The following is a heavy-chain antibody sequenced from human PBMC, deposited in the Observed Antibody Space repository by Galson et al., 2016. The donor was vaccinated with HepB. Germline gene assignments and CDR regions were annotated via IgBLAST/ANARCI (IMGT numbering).Heavy chain of an antibody. CDR1: GFTFRSYG. J-gene: IGHJ4*02. V-gene: IGHV3-30*03. D-gene: IGHD1-1*01. Sequence: SLRLSCAASGFTFRSYGLQWVRQAPGKGPEWLAIITYHGGNQFYADSVKGRFTISRDDSRNSVYLQMDSLREEDTAVYYCGRWDWNDPADWGQGTLVSVPS. CDR2: ITYHGGNQ. CDR3: GRWDWNDPAD.